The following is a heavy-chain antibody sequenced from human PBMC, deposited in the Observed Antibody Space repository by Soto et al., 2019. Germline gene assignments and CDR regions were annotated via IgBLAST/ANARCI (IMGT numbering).Heavy chain of an antibody. J-gene: IGHJ6*02. V-gene: IGHV3-30*18. CDR1: GFSFSTYG. Sequence: AGGSLRLSCAASGFSFSTYGIHWVRQAPGKGLEWVALISYNGSNKNYADSVKGRFTISRDNFKNTLYLQMNSLRVEDTAVYYCAKDEVRTPSLYAMDVWGQGTTVTVSS. CDR3: AKDEVRTPSLYAMDV. D-gene: IGHD3-10*01. CDR2: ISYNGSNK.